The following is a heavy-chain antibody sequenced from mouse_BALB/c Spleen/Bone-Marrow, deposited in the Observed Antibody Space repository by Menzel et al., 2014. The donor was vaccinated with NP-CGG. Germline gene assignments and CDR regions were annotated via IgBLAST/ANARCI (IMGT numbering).Heavy chain of an antibody. CDR1: GFSLTNYG. Sequence: VKVEESGPGLMAPSQSLSITCTVSGFSLTNYGVHWVRQPPGKGLEWLGIIWAGGTTNYNSALMSRLSISKDNSKSQVFLKMNSLQTDDTAVYYCAREGPLYFDYWGQGTSLTVSS. CDR2: IWAGGTT. V-gene: IGHV2-9*02. J-gene: IGHJ2*02. CDR3: AREGPLYFDY.